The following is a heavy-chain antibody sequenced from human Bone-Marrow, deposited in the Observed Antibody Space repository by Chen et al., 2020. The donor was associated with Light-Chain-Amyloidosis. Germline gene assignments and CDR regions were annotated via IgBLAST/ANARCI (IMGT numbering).Heavy chain of an antibody. CDR3: ARSLWSRITIFGVVISPIFDY. V-gene: IGHV4-39*07. Sequence: QLQLQESGPGLVKPSETLSLTCTVSGGSISSSSYYWGWIRQPPGKGLEWIGSIYYSGSTYYNPSLKSRVTISVDTSKNQFSRKLSSVTAADTAVYYCARSLWSRITIFGVVISPIFDYWGQGTLVTVSS. CDR2: IYYSGST. D-gene: IGHD3-3*01. CDR1: GGSISSSSYY. J-gene: IGHJ4*02.